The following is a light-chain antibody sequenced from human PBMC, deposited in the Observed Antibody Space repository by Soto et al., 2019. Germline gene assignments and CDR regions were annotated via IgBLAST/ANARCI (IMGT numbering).Light chain of an antibody. CDR1: ISNLGSNF. CDR2: RNN. CDR3: AAWDDSLSAVV. V-gene: IGLV1-47*01. Sequence: QSVLTQPPSASGIPGQRVTISCSGSISNLGSNFIYWYQQLPGAAPKLLISRNNERPSGVPDRFSGSKSGTSASLAISGLRSEDEADYHCAAWDDSLSAVVFGGGTKLTVL. J-gene: IGLJ3*02.